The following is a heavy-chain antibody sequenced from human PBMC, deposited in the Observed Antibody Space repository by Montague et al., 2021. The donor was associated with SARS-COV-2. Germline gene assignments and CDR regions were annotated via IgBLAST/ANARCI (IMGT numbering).Heavy chain of an antibody. CDR3: ARSYGTLVVTRAFDF. V-gene: IGHV2-70*01. CDR2: IDWDDDK. D-gene: IGHD4-23*01. Sequence: PALVKPTQTLTLTCTFSGFSLSTSGMCVSWIRQPPGKALEWLTLIDWDDDKYYSTPLKTRLTISKDTSKTQLVLTMTNRNPVDTATYSCARSYGTLVVTRAFDFWGQGTLVTVSS. J-gene: IGHJ4*01. CDR1: GFSLSTSGMC.